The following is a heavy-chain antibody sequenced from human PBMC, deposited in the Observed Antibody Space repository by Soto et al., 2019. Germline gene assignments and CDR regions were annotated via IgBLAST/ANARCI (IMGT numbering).Heavy chain of an antibody. CDR2: ISGSGGST. J-gene: IGHJ6*02. Sequence: GGSLRLSCAASGFTFSSYAMSWVRQAPGKGLEWVSAISGSGGSTYYADSVKGRFTISRDNSKNTLYLQMNSLRAEDTAVYYCAKAGGPRHYYYYGMDVWRQGTTVTVSS. CDR3: AKAGGPRHYYYYGMDV. D-gene: IGHD2-8*02. CDR1: GFTFSSYA. V-gene: IGHV3-23*01.